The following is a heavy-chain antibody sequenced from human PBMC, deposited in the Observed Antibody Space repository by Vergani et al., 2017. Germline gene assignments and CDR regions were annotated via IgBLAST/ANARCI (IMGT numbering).Heavy chain of an antibody. V-gene: IGHV1-2*02. CDR2: INPNSGGT. CDR1: GYTFTGYY. J-gene: IGHJ6*02. D-gene: IGHD1-26*01. Sequence: QVQLVQSGAEVKKPGASVKVSCKASGYTFTGYYMHWVRQAPGQGLEWMGWINPNSGGTNYAQKFQGRVTMTRDTSISTAYMELSRLRSDDTAVYYCARDRIVGATTMYYYYYGMDVWGQGTTVTVSS. CDR3: ARDRIVGATTMYYYYYGMDV.